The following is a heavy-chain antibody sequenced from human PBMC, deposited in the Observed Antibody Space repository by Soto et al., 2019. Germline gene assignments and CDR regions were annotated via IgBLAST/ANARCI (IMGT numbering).Heavy chain of an antibody. D-gene: IGHD4-17*01. CDR1: GFTFSSYG. V-gene: IGHV3-33*01. J-gene: IGHJ4*02. CDR2: IWYDGSNK. CDR3: ARDFNTVTTGDSSVAY. Sequence: QVQLVESGGGVVQPGRSLRLSCAASGFTFSSYGMHWVRQAPGKGLEWVAVIWYDGSNKYYADSVKGRFTISRDNSKNTLYLQMNSLRAEDTAVYYCARDFNTVTTGDSSVAYWGQGTLVTVSS.